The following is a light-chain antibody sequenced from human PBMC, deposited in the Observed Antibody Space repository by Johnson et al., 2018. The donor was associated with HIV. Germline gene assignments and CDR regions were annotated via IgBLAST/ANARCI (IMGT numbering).Light chain of an antibody. J-gene: IGLJ1*01. CDR2: DNN. Sequence: QSVLTQPPSVSAAPGQKVTISCYGSSSNIGNNYVSWYQQLPGTAPKLLIYDNNKRPSGIPDRFSGSKSGTSATLGITGLQTGDEADYYCGTWDSSLSGVFGTGTKVTVL. CDR1: SSNIGNNY. V-gene: IGLV1-51*01. CDR3: GTWDSSLSGV.